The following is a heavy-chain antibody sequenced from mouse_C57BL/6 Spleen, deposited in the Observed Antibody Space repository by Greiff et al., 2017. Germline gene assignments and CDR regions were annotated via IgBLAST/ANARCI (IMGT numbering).Heavy chain of an antibody. Sequence: EVKVVESGGGLVKPGGSLKLSCAASGFTFSDYGMHWVRQAPEKGLEWVAYISSGSSTIYYAATVKGRITISRDNAKNTLFLQMTSLRAEDTAMYYCARGWFAYWGQGTLVTVSA. V-gene: IGHV5-17*01. J-gene: IGHJ3*01. CDR1: GFTFSDYG. CDR3: ARGWFAY. CDR2: ISSGSSTI.